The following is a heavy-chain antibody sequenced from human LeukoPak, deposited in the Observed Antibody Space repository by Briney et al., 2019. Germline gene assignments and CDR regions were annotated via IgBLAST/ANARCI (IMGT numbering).Heavy chain of an antibody. CDR2: INPSGGST. D-gene: IGHD6-13*01. V-gene: IGHV1-46*01. CDR3: ARESSSSWYTLGAFDI. J-gene: IGHJ3*02. CDR1: GYTFTSYY. Sequence: ASVKVSCKASGYTFTSYYMNWVRQAPGQGLEWMGIINPSGGSTSYAQKFQGRVTMTTDESTSTAYMELSSLRSEDTAVYYCARESSSSWYTLGAFDIWGQGTMVTVSS.